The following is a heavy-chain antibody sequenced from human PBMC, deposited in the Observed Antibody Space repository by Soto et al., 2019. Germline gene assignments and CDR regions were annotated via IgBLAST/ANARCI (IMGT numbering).Heavy chain of an antibody. Sequence: GGSLRLSFEVSGFTFSSYAMSWVRQAPGRGLEWVSSISGSGGSTYHADSVNGRFTISRDNSKNTVFLQMNSLRAEDTAVYYCAKDSPYSASYKEDGFDIWGQGSLVTVSS. CDR1: GFTFSSYA. CDR2: ISGSGGST. CDR3: AKDSPYSASYKEDGFDI. D-gene: IGHD1-26*01. V-gene: IGHV3-23*01. J-gene: IGHJ3*02.